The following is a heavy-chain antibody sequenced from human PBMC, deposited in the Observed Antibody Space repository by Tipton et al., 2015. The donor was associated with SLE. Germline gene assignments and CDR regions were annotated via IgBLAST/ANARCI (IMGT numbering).Heavy chain of an antibody. D-gene: IGHD3-3*01. CDR1: GYTFTSYA. V-gene: IGHV1-3*01. CDR2: INAGNGNT. J-gene: IGHJ3*02. CDR3: ARGDAQILEWTYQDAFDI. Sequence: QSGAEVKKPGASVKVSCKASGYTFTSYAMHWVRQDPGQRLEWMGWINAGNGNTKYSQKFQGRVTITRDTSASTAYMELSSLRSEDTAVYYCARGDAQILEWTYQDAFDIWGQGTMVTVSS.